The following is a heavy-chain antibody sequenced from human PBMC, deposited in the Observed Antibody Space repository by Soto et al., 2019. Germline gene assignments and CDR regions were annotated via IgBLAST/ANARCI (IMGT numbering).Heavy chain of an antibody. J-gene: IGHJ4*02. D-gene: IGHD5-18*01. Sequence: ASVKGRFTISRDNAKDSLYLKMDSLRAEDTASYYCAKDVDHIYGFDFWGQGTPVTVSS. CDR3: AKDVDHIYGFDF. V-gene: IGHV3-9*01.